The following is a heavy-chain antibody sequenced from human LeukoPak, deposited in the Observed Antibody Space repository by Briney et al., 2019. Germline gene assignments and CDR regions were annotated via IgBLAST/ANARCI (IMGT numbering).Heavy chain of an antibody. V-gene: IGHV1-69*04. D-gene: IGHD3-22*01. CDR1: GGTFSSYA. J-gene: IGHJ4*02. CDR2: IIPIFGIA. Sequence: SVKVSCKASGGTFSSYAISWLRQPPGQGLEWMGRIIPIFGIANYAQKVQGRVTITADKSTSTAYMELSSLRSEDTAVYYCAREYYYDSSGYYRDWGQGTLVTVSS. CDR3: AREYYYDSSGYYRD.